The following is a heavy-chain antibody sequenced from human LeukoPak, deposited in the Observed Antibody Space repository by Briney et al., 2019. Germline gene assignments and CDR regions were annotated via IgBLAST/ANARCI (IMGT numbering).Heavy chain of an antibody. Sequence: KPSETLSLTCTVSGGSISSDYWSWIRQSPGKGLEWIGYIYYSGTTSYNTSLKSRVTISLDTSKNQFSLKLSSVTAADTAVYYCAREYYDILTGYFNWFDPWGQGTLVTVSS. CDR3: AREYYDILTGYFNWFDP. CDR2: IYYSGTT. V-gene: IGHV4-59*01. CDR1: GGSISSDY. J-gene: IGHJ5*02. D-gene: IGHD3-9*01.